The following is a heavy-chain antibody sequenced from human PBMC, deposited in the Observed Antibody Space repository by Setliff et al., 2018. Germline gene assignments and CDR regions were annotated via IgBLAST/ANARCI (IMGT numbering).Heavy chain of an antibody. J-gene: IGHJ6*04. CDR2: IIPMFRTP. V-gene: IGHV1-69*13. CDR3: ARVQWEIAVKFHYNRMDV. D-gene: IGHD1-26*01. Sequence: ASVKVSCKASGGTFSNFAISWVRQAPGQGFEWLGGIIPMFRTPEYAQKFQGRVTISADQSRTAVYMELSSLRFDGTAVYYCARVQWEIAVKFHYNRMDVWGEGTQVTVPS. CDR1: GGTFSNFA.